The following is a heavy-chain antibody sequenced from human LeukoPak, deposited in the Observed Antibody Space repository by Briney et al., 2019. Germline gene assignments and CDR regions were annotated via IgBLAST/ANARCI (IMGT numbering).Heavy chain of an antibody. CDR2: IIPIFGTA. CDR1: GGILSSYA. Sequence: GASVNVSCKASGGILSSYAIRWVRQAPGQGLEWMGGIIPIFGTANYAQKFQGRVTITTHESTRTAYMELSSLRSQHTAVYYCAMGSRTWTKVQFDPWGQGTLVTVSS. J-gene: IGHJ5*02. V-gene: IGHV1-69*05. CDR3: AMGSRTWTKVQFDP. D-gene: IGHD1-1*01.